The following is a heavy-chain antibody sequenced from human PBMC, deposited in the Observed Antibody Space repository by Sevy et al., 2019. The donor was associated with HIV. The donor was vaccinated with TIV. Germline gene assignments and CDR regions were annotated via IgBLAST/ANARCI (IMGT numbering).Heavy chain of an antibody. V-gene: IGHV3-23*01. Sequence: GGSLRLSCAASGFTFSNYAMSWVRQAPGKGLEWVSGVGSGGSTYYADSLKGRFTISRDNSKNTVYLQMNSLRAEDTAVYYCAKGGGIAARLPYYYGMDVWGQGTTVTVSS. D-gene: IGHD6-6*01. CDR3: AKGGGIAARLPYYYGMDV. CDR2: VGSGGST. J-gene: IGHJ6*02. CDR1: GFTFSNYA.